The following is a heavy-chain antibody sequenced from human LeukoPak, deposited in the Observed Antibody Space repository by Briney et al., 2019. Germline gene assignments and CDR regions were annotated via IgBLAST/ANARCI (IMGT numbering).Heavy chain of an antibody. Sequence: GGSLRLPCVASGFSFSSYSMNWVRQAPGKGLEWVSYISSSSSTIYYADSVKGRFTISRDNAKNSLYLQMNSLRVEDTAVYYCARDLGVYSRYYFDYWGQGTLVTVSS. V-gene: IGHV3-48*01. CDR2: ISSSSSTI. D-gene: IGHD2-8*01. J-gene: IGHJ4*02. CDR3: ARDLGVYSRYYFDY. CDR1: GFSFSSYS.